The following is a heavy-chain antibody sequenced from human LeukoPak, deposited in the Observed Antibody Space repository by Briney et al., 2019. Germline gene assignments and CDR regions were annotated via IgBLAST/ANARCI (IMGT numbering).Heavy chain of an antibody. CDR1: GGSISSNNYY. V-gene: IGHV4-39*07. CDR3: ARSPNSDIVVVPAAPYYFDY. D-gene: IGHD2-2*01. CDR2: IYFTGST. Sequence: SETLSLTCTVSGGSISSNNYYWGWIRQPPGKGLEWIGNIYFTGSTYYSPSLKSRVTISVDMSKNQFSLKLSSVTAADTAVYYCARSPNSDIVVVPAAPYYFDYWGQGTLVTVSS. J-gene: IGHJ4*02.